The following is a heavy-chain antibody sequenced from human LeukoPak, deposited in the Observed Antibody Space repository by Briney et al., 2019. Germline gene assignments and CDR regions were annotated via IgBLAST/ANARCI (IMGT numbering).Heavy chain of an antibody. CDR1: GFTFRDYW. Sequence: PGGSLRLSCAASGFTFRDYWMHWVRQAPGKGLVWVSRINSDGSSTDYADSVKGRFTISRDNAKSTLYLQMNSLRADDTAVYYCARDRSPYYENNGNRFDPWGQGTLVTVSS. J-gene: IGHJ5*02. D-gene: IGHD3-16*01. CDR2: INSDGSST. CDR3: ARDRSPYYENNGNRFDP. V-gene: IGHV3-74*01.